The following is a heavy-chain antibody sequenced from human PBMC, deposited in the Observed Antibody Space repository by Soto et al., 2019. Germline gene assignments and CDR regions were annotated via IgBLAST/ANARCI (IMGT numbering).Heavy chain of an antibody. D-gene: IGHD3-22*01. V-gene: IGHV1-69*06. Sequence: QVQLVQSGAEVKKPGSSVKVSCKASGGTFSSLDINWVRQAPGQGLEWMGGIIPISETTNYAQIFQGRVSIVADKFTSTAYMELSRLRSEDTAVYYCARALLSHSYDSGGYDSYFHAMDVWGQGTPVTVSS. CDR1: GGTFSSLD. CDR3: ARALLSHSYDSGGYDSYFHAMDV. CDR2: IIPISETT. J-gene: IGHJ6*02.